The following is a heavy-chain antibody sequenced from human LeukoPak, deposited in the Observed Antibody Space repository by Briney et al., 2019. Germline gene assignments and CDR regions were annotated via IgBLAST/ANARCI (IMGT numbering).Heavy chain of an antibody. CDR1: GFTFSSYA. D-gene: IGHD3-16*01. CDR2: ISGSGGST. V-gene: IGHV3-23*01. J-gene: IGHJ4*02. CDR3: ARGSRAASPRALDY. Sequence: GGSLRLSCAASGFTFSSYAMSWVRQAPGKGLEWVSAISGSGGSTYYADSVKGRFTISRDNSKNTLYLQMNSLRAEDTALYYCARGSRAASPRALDYWGQGTLVTVSS.